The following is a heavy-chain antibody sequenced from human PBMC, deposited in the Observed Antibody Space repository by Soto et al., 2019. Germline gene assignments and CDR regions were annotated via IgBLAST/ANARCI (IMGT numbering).Heavy chain of an antibody. CDR1: GFSFSSYG. Sequence: GGSLRLSCAASGFSFSSYGMEWVRLAPGKGLEWVAATTYDGGIKHYVDSVKGRFTISRDNSKNTLYLQMNSLRVEDTATYYCAGALENPYFYYGLNVSGQVTTVTVSS. V-gene: IGHV3-30*03. J-gene: IGHJ6*02. CDR3: AGALENPYFYYGLNV. D-gene: IGHD1-1*01. CDR2: TTYDGGIK.